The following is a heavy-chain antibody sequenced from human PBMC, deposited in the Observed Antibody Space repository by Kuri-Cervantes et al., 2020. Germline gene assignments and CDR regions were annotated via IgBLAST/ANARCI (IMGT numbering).Heavy chain of an antibody. V-gene: IGHV1-69*05. Sequence: SVKVSCKASGGPLSNYAVSWVRQAPGQGLEWMGGIIPKLGTSNYARNFRGRVTIATDESMSTVSMELTSLRYEDTAVYYCSRGLTLYDGSGYYLLDIWGQGTLVTVSS. J-gene: IGHJ3*02. D-gene: IGHD3-22*01. CDR3: SRGLTLYDGSGYYLLDI. CDR2: IIPKLGTS. CDR1: GGPLSNYA.